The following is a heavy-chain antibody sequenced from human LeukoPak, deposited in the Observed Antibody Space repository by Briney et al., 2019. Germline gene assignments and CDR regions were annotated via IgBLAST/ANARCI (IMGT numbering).Heavy chain of an antibody. J-gene: IGHJ4*02. D-gene: IGHD6-19*01. CDR3: AKRSGYTTGWFFDF. CDR1: GFSFSNYA. Sequence: GGSLRLSCAASGFSFSNYAMSWVRQAPGKGLEWVSSISGSGDNPYYAESVKGRFTISRDNSKNTLFLQMNSLRAEDTAVFYCAKRSGYTTGWFFDFWGQGTLVTVSS. CDR2: ISGSGDNP. V-gene: IGHV3-23*01.